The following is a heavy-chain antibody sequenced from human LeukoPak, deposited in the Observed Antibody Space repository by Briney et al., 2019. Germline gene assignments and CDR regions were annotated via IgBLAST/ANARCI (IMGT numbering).Heavy chain of an antibody. Sequence: GGSLRLSCEASGFTFSSYRMNWVRQGPGKGLEWVSSISSSSTYIYYADSVKGRFTISRDNAKNSLYLQMNSLRAEDTAVYYCARSSGWYRGFDYWGQGTLVTVSS. V-gene: IGHV3-21*04. CDR3: ARSSGWYRGFDY. D-gene: IGHD6-19*01. CDR2: ISSSSTYI. J-gene: IGHJ4*02. CDR1: GFTFSSYR.